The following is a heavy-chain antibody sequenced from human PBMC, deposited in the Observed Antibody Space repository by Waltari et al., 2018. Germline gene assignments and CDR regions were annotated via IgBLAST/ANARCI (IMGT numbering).Heavy chain of an antibody. Sequence: EVQLVESGGGLVQPGGSLRLSCAASGFTFSSYEMNWVRQAPGKGLEWVSYISYSGSTIYYADSVKGRFTISRDNAKNSLYLQMNSLRAEDTAVYYCARGWNSGGTYSHDYWGQGTLVTVSS. CDR3: ARGWNSGGTYSHDY. CDR2: ISYSGSTI. CDR1: GFTFSSYE. D-gene: IGHD2-15*01. V-gene: IGHV3-48*03. J-gene: IGHJ4*02.